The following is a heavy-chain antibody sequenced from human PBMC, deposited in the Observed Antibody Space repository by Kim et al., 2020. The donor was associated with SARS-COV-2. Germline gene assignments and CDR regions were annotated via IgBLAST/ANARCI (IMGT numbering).Heavy chain of an antibody. CDR1: GYSFTDYY. Sequence: ASVKVSCKASGYSFTDYYVHWVRQAPGQGLEWMGWINPNSGGTKYAQKFQGRVTMTTDTSISTAYMEVRSLRSDDMAVYFCARALGYCRGGRCYPWGQGT. J-gene: IGHJ5*02. V-gene: IGHV1-2*02. CDR3: ARALGYCRGGRCYP. CDR2: INPNSGGT. D-gene: IGHD2-15*01.